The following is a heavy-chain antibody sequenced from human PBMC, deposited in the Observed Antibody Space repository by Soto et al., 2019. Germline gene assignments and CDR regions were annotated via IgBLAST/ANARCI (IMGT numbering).Heavy chain of an antibody. V-gene: IGHV4-59*01. J-gene: IGHJ6*04. CDR2: ISYTGSA. D-gene: IGHD4-17*01. Sequence: LSLTCHVSGGSINYSYWTWIRQTPGKGLGWIGYISYTGSANYNASLKSRLTISVDTSKKQFSLKLSSVTAADTALYYCARVNYGDYYYGTDGSGKGNTVTISS. CDR3: ARVNYGDYYYGTDG. CDR1: GGSINYSY.